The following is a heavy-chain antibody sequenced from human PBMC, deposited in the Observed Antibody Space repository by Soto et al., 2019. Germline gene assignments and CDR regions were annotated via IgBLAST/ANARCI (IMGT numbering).Heavy chain of an antibody. CDR3: AKTIGLRLGELAPDF. D-gene: IGHD3-16*01. CDR1: GFRFNNYA. J-gene: IGHJ4*02. CDR2: ISFDGRKQ. Sequence: QVQLVESGGGVVQPGGSLRLSCAASGFRFNNYAIDWVRQAPGKGLEWVAFISFDGRKQYYGDSVQGRFSISRDDSKNTVFLQMSSLRPEDTAVYYCAKTIGLRLGELAPDFWGLGTLVTVSS. V-gene: IGHV3-30*18.